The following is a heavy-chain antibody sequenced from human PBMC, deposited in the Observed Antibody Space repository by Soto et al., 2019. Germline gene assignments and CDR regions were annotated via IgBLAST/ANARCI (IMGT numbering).Heavy chain of an antibody. Sequence: GESLKISCAASGFTFSTYRMSWVRQTPGKGLEWVANIKQDGSEKYYVDSVKGRFTISRDNAKNSLYLQMNSLRVEDTAVYYCAKEGTAAASGWFDPWGQGTLVTVSS. V-gene: IGHV3-7*05. CDR1: GFTFSTYR. CDR2: IKQDGSEK. CDR3: AKEGTAAASGWFDP. D-gene: IGHD6-25*01. J-gene: IGHJ5*02.